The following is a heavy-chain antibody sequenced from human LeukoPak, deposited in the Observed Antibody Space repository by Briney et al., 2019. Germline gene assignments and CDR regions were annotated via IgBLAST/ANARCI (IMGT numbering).Heavy chain of an antibody. CDR3: ATEPSRSYSFDHLDF. V-gene: IGHV1-69*04. CDR1: GGTFNNYA. Sequence: GAPVKVSCKTSGGTFNNYAISWVRQAPGQGLEWMGRVVPMFGIRNYPQTFRGRVNITADKATNTVYMELRGLRAEDTAIYYCATEPSRSYSFDHLDFWGLGTPVTVSS. CDR2: VVPMFGIR. J-gene: IGHJ4*02. D-gene: IGHD5-12*01.